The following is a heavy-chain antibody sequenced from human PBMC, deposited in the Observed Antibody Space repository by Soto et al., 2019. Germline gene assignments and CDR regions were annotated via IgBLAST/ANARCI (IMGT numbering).Heavy chain of an antibody. CDR3: ALGGRTGNFGMDV. Sequence: QVQLVQSGAEVKKPGSSVKVSCKASGGTFDNYAISWVRQAPGLGLEWMGGIIPMFGTTNYVQKFQDRVTITADESTSTAYMELSSLRSEYTALYYCALGGRTGNFGMDVWGQGTTVTVPS. V-gene: IGHV1-69*01. D-gene: IGHD1-7*01. CDR2: IIPMFGTT. CDR1: GGTFDNYA. J-gene: IGHJ6*02.